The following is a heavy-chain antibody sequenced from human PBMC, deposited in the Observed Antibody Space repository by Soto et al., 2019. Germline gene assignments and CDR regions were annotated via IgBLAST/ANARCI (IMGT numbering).Heavy chain of an antibody. J-gene: IGHJ4*02. CDR1: GAYVNTGGYY. D-gene: IGHD1-1*01. CDR2: IYHSGDT. V-gene: IGHV4-31*03. Sequence: QVQLQESGPGLVKPSQTLSLTCTVSGAYVNTGGYYWSWVRQYPGKGLEWIGYIYHSGDTYYNPSXKXXLTISVDTSQNHFSLSLRSVTVADTAVYYCARAPGNERLDYWGQGTLVIVSS. CDR3: ARAPGNERLDY.